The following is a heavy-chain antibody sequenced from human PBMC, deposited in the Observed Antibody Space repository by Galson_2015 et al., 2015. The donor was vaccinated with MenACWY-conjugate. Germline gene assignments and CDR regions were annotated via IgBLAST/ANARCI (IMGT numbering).Heavy chain of an antibody. CDR1: GFTFSSYA. CDR2: ISGSGGST. D-gene: IGHD3-3*01. V-gene: IGHV3-23*01. CDR3: AKTSYDIWNFDY. Sequence: SLRLSCAASGFTFSSYAMSWVRQAPGKGLEWVSAISGSGGSTYYADSVKGRFTISRDNSKNTLYLQMNSLRAEDTAVYYCAKTSYDIWNFDYWGQGTLVTVSS. J-gene: IGHJ4*02.